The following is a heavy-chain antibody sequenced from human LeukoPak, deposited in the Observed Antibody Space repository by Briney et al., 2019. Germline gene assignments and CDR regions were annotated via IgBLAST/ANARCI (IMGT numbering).Heavy chain of an antibody. V-gene: IGHV3-48*02. D-gene: IGHD3-22*01. CDR3: ARVDWMIGAFDI. CDR2: ITSSSSTI. Sequence: GGSLRLSCAASGFTFSTYSMNWVRQAPGKGLEWVSYITSSSSTIYYADSVRGRFAISRDNAKNSLYLQMNSLRDEDTAVYYCARVDWMIGAFDIWGQGTMVTVSS. J-gene: IGHJ3*02. CDR1: GFTFSTYS.